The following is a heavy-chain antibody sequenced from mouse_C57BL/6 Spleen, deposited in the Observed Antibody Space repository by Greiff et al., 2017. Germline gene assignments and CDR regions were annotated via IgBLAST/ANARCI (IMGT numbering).Heavy chain of an antibody. CDR2: ISYDGSN. J-gene: IGHJ2*01. CDR3: ARGDSIDY. D-gene: IGHD2-10*02. Sequence: EVQRVESGPGLVKPSQSLSLTCSVTGYSITSGYYWNWIRQFPGNKLEWMGYISYDGSNNYNPSLKNRISITRDTSKNQFFLKLNSVTTEDTATYYCARGDSIDYWGQGTTLTVSS. V-gene: IGHV3-6*01. CDR1: GYSITSGYY.